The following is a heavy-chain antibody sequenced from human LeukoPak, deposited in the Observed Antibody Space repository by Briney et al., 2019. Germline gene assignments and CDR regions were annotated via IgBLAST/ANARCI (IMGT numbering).Heavy chain of an antibody. V-gene: IGHV3-30*02. Sequence: PGGSLRLSCAASGFTFSSYGMHWVRQAPGKGLEWVAFIRYDGSNKYYAGSVKGRFTISRDNSKNTLYLQMNSLRAEDTAVYYCAKDGQWDRLQGAFDIWGQGTMVTVSS. CDR2: IRYDGSNK. CDR1: GFTFSSYG. J-gene: IGHJ3*02. CDR3: AKDGQWDRLQGAFDI. D-gene: IGHD1-26*01.